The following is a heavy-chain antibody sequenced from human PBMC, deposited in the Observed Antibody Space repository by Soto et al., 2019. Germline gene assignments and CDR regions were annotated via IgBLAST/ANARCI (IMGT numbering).Heavy chain of an antibody. V-gene: IGHV3-73*01. D-gene: IGHD2-2*01. Sequence: HPGGSLRLSCAASGFTFSGSAMHWVRQASGKGLEWVGRIRSKANSYATAYAASVKGRFTISRDDSKNTAYLQMNSLKTEDTAVYYCTSPVVPAANADNWFDPWGQGTLVTVSS. CDR2: IRSKANSYAT. CDR3: TSPVVPAANADNWFDP. J-gene: IGHJ5*02. CDR1: GFTFSGSA.